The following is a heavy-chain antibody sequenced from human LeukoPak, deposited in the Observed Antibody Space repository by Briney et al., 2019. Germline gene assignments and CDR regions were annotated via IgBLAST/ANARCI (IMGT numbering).Heavy chain of an antibody. V-gene: IGHV4-39*01. CDR2: IYYTGSMYYNPSSGTT. Sequence: SETLSLTCTVSGGSISGSAYYWGWIRQPPGKGLEWIGSIYYTGSMYYNPSSGTTYYNPSLKSRVTISVDTSKNQFSLKVTSVTAADTAVYYCARHASRLLIWYFDFWGRGTLVTVSS. CDR3: ARHASRLLIWYFDF. J-gene: IGHJ2*01. D-gene: IGHD2-8*01. CDR1: GGSISGSAYY.